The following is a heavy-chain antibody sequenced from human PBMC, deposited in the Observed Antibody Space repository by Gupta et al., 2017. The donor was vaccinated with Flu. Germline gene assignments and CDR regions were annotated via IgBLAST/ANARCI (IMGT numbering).Heavy chain of an antibody. CDR3: ASGPDSSGYYYYFDY. V-gene: IGHV4-31*03. CDR2: IYYSGST. D-gene: IGHD3-22*01. J-gene: IGHJ4*02. Sequence: QVQLQESGPGLVKPSQTLSLTCTVSGGSISSGGYYWSWIRQHPGKGLEWIGYIYYSGSTYYNPSLRSRVTISVDTSKNQSSLKLSSVTAADTAVYYCASGPDSSGYYYYFDYWGQGTLVTVSS. CDR1: GGSISSGGYY.